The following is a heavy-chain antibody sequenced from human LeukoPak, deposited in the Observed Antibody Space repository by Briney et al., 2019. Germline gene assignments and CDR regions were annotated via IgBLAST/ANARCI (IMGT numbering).Heavy chain of an antibody. J-gene: IGHJ4*02. D-gene: IGHD3-10*01. CDR2: IYHSGST. CDR1: GCSISSGYY. V-gene: IGHV4-38-2*02. Sequence: SETLSLTCTVSGCSISSGYYWGWIRQPPGKGLEWIGSIYHSGSTYYNPSLKSRVTISVDTSKNQFSLKLSSVTAADTAVYYCARGRVTMVRGVIIIPPHYFDYWGQGTLVTVSS. CDR3: ARGRVTMVRGVIIIPPHYFDY.